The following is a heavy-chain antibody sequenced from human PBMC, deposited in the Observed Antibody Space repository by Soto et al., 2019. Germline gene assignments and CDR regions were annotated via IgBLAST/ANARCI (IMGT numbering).Heavy chain of an antibody. V-gene: IGHV3-33*01. Sequence: QVQLVESGGGVVQPGRSLRLSCAASGFTFSSYGMHWVRQAPGKGLEWVAVIWYDGSNKYYADSVKGRFTISRDNSKSTLYLQMNSLRAEDTAVYYCAREKVRGNFDYWGQGTPVTVSS. CDR2: IWYDGSNK. J-gene: IGHJ4*02. CDR1: GFTFSSYG. D-gene: IGHD3-10*01. CDR3: AREKVRGNFDY.